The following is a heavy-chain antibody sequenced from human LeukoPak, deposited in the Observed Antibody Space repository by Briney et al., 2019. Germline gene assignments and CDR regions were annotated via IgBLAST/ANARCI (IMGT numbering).Heavy chain of an antibody. Sequence: GGSLRLSCAASGFTFDDYAMHWVRQAPGKGLEWVSGISWNSGSIGYADSVKGRFTISRDNAKNSLYLQMNSLRAEDTALYYCAKDLRGHIVVVTATAGVAFDYWGQGTLVTVSS. CDR2: ISWNSGSI. CDR1: GFTFDDYA. V-gene: IGHV3-9*01. CDR3: AKDLRGHIVVVTATAGVAFDY. J-gene: IGHJ4*02. D-gene: IGHD2-21*02.